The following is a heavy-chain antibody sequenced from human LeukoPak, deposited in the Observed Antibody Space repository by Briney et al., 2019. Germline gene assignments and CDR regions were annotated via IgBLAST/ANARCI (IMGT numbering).Heavy chain of an antibody. D-gene: IGHD3-3*01. V-gene: IGHV1-2*02. CDR2: INPNSGGT. J-gene: IGHJ4*02. Sequence: GASVKVSCKASRYTFTGYYMHWVRQAPGQGLEWMGWINPNSGGTNYAQKFQGRVTMTRDTSISTAYMELSRLRSDDTAVYYCAGDWGRTIFGVVMDWGQGTLVTVSS. CDR3: AGDWGRTIFGVVMD. CDR1: RYTFTGYY.